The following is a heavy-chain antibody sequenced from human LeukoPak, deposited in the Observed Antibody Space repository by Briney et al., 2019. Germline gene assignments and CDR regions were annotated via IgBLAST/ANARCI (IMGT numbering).Heavy chain of an antibody. J-gene: IGHJ6*03. V-gene: IGHV1-8*01. CDR1: GYTFTSYD. Sequence: ASVKVSCKASGYTFTSYDINWVRQAPGQGLEWMGWMNLNSGNTGYTQKFQGRVTMTRTTSISTAYMELNSLRSEDTAVYYCARGVLRRYYYDYYMDVWGKGTTVTISS. CDR2: MNLNSGNT. CDR3: ARGVLRRYYYDYYMDV.